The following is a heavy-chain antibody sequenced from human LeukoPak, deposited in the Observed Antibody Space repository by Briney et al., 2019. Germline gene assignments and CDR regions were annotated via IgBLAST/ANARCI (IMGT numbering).Heavy chain of an antibody. CDR1: GGSISSYY. V-gene: IGHV4-59*01. J-gene: IGHJ4*02. D-gene: IGHD3-10*01. CDR3: ARSPPPDYYGSGSYEFDY. Sequence: SETLSLTCTVPGGSISSYYWSWIRQPPGKGLEWIGYIYYSGSTNYNPSLKSRVTISVDTSKNQFSLKLSSVTAADTAVYYCARSPPPDYYGSGSYEFDYWGQGTLVTVSS. CDR2: IYYSGST.